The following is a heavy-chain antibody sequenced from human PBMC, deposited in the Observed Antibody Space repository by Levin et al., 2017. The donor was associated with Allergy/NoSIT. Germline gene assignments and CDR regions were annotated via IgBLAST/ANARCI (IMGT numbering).Heavy chain of an antibody. D-gene: IGHD4/OR15-4a*01. CDR1: GDCVSSNRAA. Sequence: SQTLSLTCAISGDCVSSNRAAWNWIRQSPSRGLEWLGRTYYNSKWIVDYPDSVQSRIHIDPDTSKNQFSLRLNSVTPEDTAVYYCARGPNHDYAFDFWGQGIHVTVSS. CDR3: ARGPNHDYAFDF. CDR2: TYYNSKWIV. V-gene: IGHV6-1*01. J-gene: IGHJ4*02.